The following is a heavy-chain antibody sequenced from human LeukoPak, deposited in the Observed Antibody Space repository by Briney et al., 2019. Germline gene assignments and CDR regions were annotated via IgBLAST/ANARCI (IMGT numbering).Heavy chain of an antibody. J-gene: IGHJ6*02. CDR1: GFTFSSYG. CDR2: ISYDGSNK. CDR3: AKGIINRIVVVITYYYYGMDV. Sequence: PGRPLRLSCAASGFTFSSYGMHWVRQAPGKGLEWVAVISYDGSNKYYADSVKGRFTISRDNSKNTLYLQMNSLRAEDTAVYYCAKGIINRIVVVITYYYYGMDVWGQGTTVTVSS. D-gene: IGHD3-22*01. V-gene: IGHV3-30*18.